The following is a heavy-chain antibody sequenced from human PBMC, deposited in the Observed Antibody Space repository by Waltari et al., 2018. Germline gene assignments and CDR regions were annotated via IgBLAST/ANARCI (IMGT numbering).Heavy chain of an antibody. CDR1: GGSFSGYC. CDR3: ARAYCSGGSCYSHYYYYMDV. V-gene: IGHV4-34*01. J-gene: IGHJ6*03. Sequence: QVQLQQWGAGLLKPSETLSLTCAVYGGSFSGYCWSWIRQPPGKGREWIGEINHSGSTNYNPSLKSRVTISVDTSKNQFSLKLSSVTAADTAVYYCARAYCSGGSCYSHYYYYMDVWGKGTTVTVSS. D-gene: IGHD2-15*01. CDR2: INHSGST.